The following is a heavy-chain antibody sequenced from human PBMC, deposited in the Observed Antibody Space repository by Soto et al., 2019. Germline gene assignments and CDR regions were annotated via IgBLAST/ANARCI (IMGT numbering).Heavy chain of an antibody. CDR2: IYYDGNNT. Sequence: PGGSLRLSCAASGFAFGNYGMHWVRQAPGKGLEWVAGIYYDGNNTYYADSVKGRFSISRDNSKNMLYLQMNSLRGEDTAVFFFAREIMAYLENSASGVLDNWGQGTMVTVSS. CDR1: GFAFGNYG. J-gene: IGHJ3*02. D-gene: IGHD1-26*01. V-gene: IGHV3-33*01. CDR3: AREIMAYLENSASGVLDN.